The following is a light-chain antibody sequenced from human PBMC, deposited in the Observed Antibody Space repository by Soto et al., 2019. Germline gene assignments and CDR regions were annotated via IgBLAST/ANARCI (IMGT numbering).Light chain of an antibody. Sequence: QSVLTQPPSASVTPGQTIAIYCSGGSSTIGSHTVNWYQQLPGTAPRLLIYSNTQRPSGVPDRFSGSKSGTSASLAISGLQSEYEGDYYCASWDDSLNGVVFGGGTKVTVL. CDR2: SNT. CDR3: ASWDDSLNGVV. J-gene: IGLJ2*01. V-gene: IGLV1-44*01. CDR1: SSTIGSHT.